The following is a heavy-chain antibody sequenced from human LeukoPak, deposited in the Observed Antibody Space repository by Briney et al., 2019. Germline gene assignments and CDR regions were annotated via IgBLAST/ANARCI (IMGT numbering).Heavy chain of an antibody. V-gene: IGHV3-9*01. D-gene: IGHD3-22*01. CDR1: GFTFDDYA. CDR3: ARTINYYDSSGYYYDAFDI. Sequence: GRSLRLSCAASGFTFDDYAMHWVRQAPGKGLEWVSGISWNSGNIDYADSVKGRFTISRDNAKNSLYLQMNSLRAEDTALYYCARTINYYDSSGYYYDAFDIWGQGTMVTVSS. J-gene: IGHJ3*02. CDR2: ISWNSGNI.